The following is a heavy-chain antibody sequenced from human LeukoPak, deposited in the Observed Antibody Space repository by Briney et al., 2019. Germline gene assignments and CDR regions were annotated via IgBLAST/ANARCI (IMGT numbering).Heavy chain of an antibody. V-gene: IGHV4-59*01. J-gene: IGHJ4*02. CDR2: IYYSGST. Sequence: SETLSLTCTVSGGSISSYYWSWIRQPPGKGLEWIGDIYYSGSTNYNPSLKSRVPISVDTSKHQFSLKLSSVTAADTAVYYCARMRDGYNSDYYFDYWGQGTLVTVSS. CDR1: GGSISSYY. D-gene: IGHD5-24*01. CDR3: ARMRDGYNSDYYFDY.